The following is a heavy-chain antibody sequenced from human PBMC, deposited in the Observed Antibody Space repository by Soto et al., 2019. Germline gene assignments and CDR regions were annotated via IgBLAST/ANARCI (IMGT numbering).Heavy chain of an antibody. Sequence: SEPLSLTGSVYGGSITITTYYWAWVRQTPGKGLEWLGSILHSGSTYYNPSLKSRLTMSVDTSRDQFSLNLSSVTAADTGVYYCATLPAAMYFYGSDVWGQGTTVTVSS. CDR3: ATLPAAMYFYGSDV. D-gene: IGHD2-2*01. CDR2: ILHSGST. J-gene: IGHJ6*02. CDR1: GGSITITTYY. V-gene: IGHV4-39*01.